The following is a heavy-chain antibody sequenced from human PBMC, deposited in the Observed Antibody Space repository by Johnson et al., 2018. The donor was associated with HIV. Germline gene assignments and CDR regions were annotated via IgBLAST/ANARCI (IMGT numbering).Heavy chain of an antibody. Sequence: MLLVESGGGVVQPGRSLRLSCAASGFTFDDYGMSWVRQAPGKGLEWVSGINWNGGSTGYADSVKGRFTISRDNAKKSLYLQMNSLGVEDTALYYCARTKGAYDAFDIWGQGTMVTISS. CDR2: INWNGGST. V-gene: IGHV3-20*04. CDR1: GFTFDDYG. J-gene: IGHJ3*02. D-gene: IGHD2-8*01. CDR3: ARTKGAYDAFDI.